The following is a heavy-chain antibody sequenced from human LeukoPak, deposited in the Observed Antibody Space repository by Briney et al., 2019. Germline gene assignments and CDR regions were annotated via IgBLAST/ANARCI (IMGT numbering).Heavy chain of an antibody. CDR3: AHRLGPRGSSWSSAYFDY. J-gene: IGHJ4*02. D-gene: IGHD6-13*01. CDR2: IYWDDDK. CDR1: GFSLTTSGVG. V-gene: IGHV2-5*02. Sequence: SGPPRVKPTQTLTLTCTFSGFSLTTSGVGVGWIRQPPGKALECLALIYWDDDKRYSPSLKSRLTITKDTSKNQVFLTMTNMGPVDTATYYRAHRLGPRGSSWSSAYFDYWGQGTLVTVSS.